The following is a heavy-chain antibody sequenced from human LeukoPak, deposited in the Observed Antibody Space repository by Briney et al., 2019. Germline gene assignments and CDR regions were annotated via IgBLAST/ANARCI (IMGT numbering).Heavy chain of an antibody. D-gene: IGHD3-3*01. V-gene: IGHV1-2*02. Sequence: ASVKVSCTASGYTFTGYYMHWVRQAPGQGLEWMGWINPNSGGTNYAQKFQGRVTMTRDTSISTAYMELSRLRSDDTAVYYCAPMDFWSGYFDYWGQGTLVTASS. CDR1: GYTFTGYY. CDR3: APMDFWSGYFDY. CDR2: INPNSGGT. J-gene: IGHJ4*02.